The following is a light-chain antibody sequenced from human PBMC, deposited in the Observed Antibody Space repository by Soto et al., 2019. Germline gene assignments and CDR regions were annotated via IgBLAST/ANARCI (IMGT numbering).Light chain of an antibody. CDR2: DVS. V-gene: IGLV2-14*03. J-gene: IGLJ3*02. CDR1: SSDVGGYNY. Sequence: QAVVTQPASVSGSPGQSITISCTGTSSDVGGYNYVSWYQQHPGKAPKLMIYDVSYRPSGVSNRFSGSKSGNTASLTISGLQADDEADYYCSSYTMTSTLGVFGGGTKLTVL. CDR3: SSYTMTSTLGV.